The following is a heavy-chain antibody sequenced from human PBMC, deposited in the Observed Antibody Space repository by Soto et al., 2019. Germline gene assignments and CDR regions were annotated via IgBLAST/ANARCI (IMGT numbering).Heavy chain of an antibody. CDR1: GYTFTSYD. J-gene: IGHJ3*02. CDR3: ARVQGYCSSTSCPNDAFDI. Sequence: QVQLVQSGAEVKKPGASVKVSCKASGYTFTSYDINWVRQATGQGLEWMGWMNPNSGNTGYAQKFQGRVTMTRNTSISTAYMELSSLRSEDTAVYYCARVQGYCSSTSCPNDAFDIWGQGTMVTVSS. CDR2: MNPNSGNT. V-gene: IGHV1-8*01. D-gene: IGHD2-2*01.